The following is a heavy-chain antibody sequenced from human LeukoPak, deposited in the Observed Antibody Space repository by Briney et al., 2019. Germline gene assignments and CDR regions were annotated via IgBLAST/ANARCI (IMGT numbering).Heavy chain of an antibody. J-gene: IGHJ4*02. D-gene: IGHD3-22*01. CDR3: AREGGYYDSSVNTSLR. CDR1: GFTFSYYS. V-gene: IGHV3-74*01. CDR2: INSDGSST. Sequence: GGSLRLSCAASGFTFSYYSMNWVRQAPGKGLVWVSRINSDGSSTSYADSVKGRFTISRDNAKNTLYLQMNSLRAEDTAVYYCAREGGYYDSSVNTSLRWGQGTLVTVSS.